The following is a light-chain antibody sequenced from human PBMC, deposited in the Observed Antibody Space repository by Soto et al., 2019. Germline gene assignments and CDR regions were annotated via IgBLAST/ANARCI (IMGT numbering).Light chain of an antibody. Sequence: TQSPGARSFFSWLTRCAGRTNLAWYQQKPGQAPRLLIYDTSSRATGIPARFSGSGSGTDFTLTISSLEAEDFAVYHCPQYVNSPRTFGQGTKVDIK. CDR3: PQYVNSPRT. J-gene: IGKJ1*01. CDR2: DTS. CDR1: CAGRTN. V-gene: IGKV3-20*01.